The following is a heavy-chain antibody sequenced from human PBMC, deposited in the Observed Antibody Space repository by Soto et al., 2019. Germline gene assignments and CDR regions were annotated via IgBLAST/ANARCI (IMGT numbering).Heavy chain of an antibody. CDR1: GYKFTGYG. CDR2: ISAYTGNT. Sequence: ASVKVSFKASGYKFTGYGISWVRQAPGQGLEWMGWISAYTGNTISAKKFQGRLSMTIDTSTNTAHMDLRSLRSDDTAVYYCAKDYYGSGSYWYGMDVWGQGTTVTVSS. J-gene: IGHJ6*02. V-gene: IGHV1-18*01. D-gene: IGHD3-10*01. CDR3: AKDYYGSGSYWYGMDV.